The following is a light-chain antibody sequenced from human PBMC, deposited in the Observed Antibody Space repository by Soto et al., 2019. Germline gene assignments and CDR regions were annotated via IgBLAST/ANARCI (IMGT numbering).Light chain of an antibody. CDR1: SSDVGRYNY. CDR3: CSYTRSSTLL. CDR2: EVI. Sequence: QSVLTQPASVSGSPGRSITISCTGTSSDVGRYNYVSWYQQHPGRAPRLIIYEVINRPAGVPNRFSGSKSGNTASLTISGLHAADEADYYCCSYTRSSTLLFGGGTKVTVL. J-gene: IGLJ2*01. V-gene: IGLV2-14*01.